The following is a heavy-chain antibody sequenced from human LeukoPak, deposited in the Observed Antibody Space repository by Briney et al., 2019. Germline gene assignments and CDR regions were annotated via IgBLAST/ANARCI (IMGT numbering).Heavy chain of an antibody. CDR2: IKQDGSEK. V-gene: IGHV3-7*01. Sequence: ETLSLTCTVSGGSISSYYWSWIRQPPGKGLEWVANIKQDGSEKYYVDSVKGRFTISRDNAKNSLYLQMNSLRAEDTAVYYCARDRLTGGIPNPLDYWGQGTLVTVSS. CDR3: ARDRLTGGIPNPLDY. CDR1: GGSISSYY. D-gene: IGHD7-27*01. J-gene: IGHJ4*02.